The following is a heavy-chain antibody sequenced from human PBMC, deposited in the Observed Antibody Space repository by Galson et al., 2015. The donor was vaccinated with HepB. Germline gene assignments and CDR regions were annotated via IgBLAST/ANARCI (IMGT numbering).Heavy chain of an antibody. CDR1: GFTLSSYA. D-gene: IGHD1-26*01. V-gene: IGHV3-30*04. Sequence: SLRLSCAASGFTLSSYAMHWVRQAPGKGLEWVAVISYDGSNKYYADSVKGRFTISRDNSKNTLYLQMNSLRAEDTAVYYCARGGMGELRPFDYWGQGTLVTVSS. J-gene: IGHJ4*02. CDR2: ISYDGSNK. CDR3: ARGGMGELRPFDY.